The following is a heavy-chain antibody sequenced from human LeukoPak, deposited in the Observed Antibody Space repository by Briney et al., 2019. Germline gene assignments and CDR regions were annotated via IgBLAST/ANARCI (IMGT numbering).Heavy chain of an antibody. Sequence: SETLSLTCTVSGGSISSGGYYWGWIRQPPGKGLEWIGSIYHSGSTYYNPSLKSRVTISVDTSKNQFSLKLSSVTAADTAVYYCARDSWLVGATMWTYGMDVWGQGTTVTVSS. D-gene: IGHD1-26*01. V-gene: IGHV4-39*07. CDR2: IYHSGST. CDR3: ARDSWLVGATMWTYGMDV. CDR1: GGSISSGGYY. J-gene: IGHJ6*02.